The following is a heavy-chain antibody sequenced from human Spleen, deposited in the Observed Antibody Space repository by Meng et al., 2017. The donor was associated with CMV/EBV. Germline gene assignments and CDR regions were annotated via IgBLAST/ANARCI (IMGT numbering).Heavy chain of an antibody. CDR3: ARDGDIWSGYFFDY. Sequence: GESLKISCAASGFTFSAFAMSWVRQAPGKGLEWVSGISGSGDDTYYADSVKGRFTISRDKSKNTVFLQMNSLRAEDTAVYYCARDGDIWSGYFFDYWGQGTLVTVSS. CDR2: ISGSGDDT. J-gene: IGHJ4*02. CDR1: GFTFSAFA. D-gene: IGHD3-3*01. V-gene: IGHV3-23*01.